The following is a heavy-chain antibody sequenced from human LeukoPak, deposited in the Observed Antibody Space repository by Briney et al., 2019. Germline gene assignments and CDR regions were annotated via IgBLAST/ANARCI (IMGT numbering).Heavy chain of an antibody. V-gene: IGHV4-34*01. D-gene: IGHD3-10*01. CDR2: INHSGST. CDR3: ARGLSPRINMVRGVRPPFRGVFDY. J-gene: IGHJ4*02. Sequence: PSETLSLTCAVYGGSFSGYYWSWIRQPPGKGLEWIGEINHSGSTNYNPSLKSRVTISVDTSKNQFSLKLSSVTAADTAVYYCARGLSPRINMVRGVRPPFRGVFDYRGQGTLVTVSS. CDR1: GGSFSGYY.